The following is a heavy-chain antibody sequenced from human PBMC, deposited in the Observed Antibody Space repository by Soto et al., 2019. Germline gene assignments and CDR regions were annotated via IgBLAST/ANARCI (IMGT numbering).Heavy chain of an antibody. CDR2: INTDGGSS. Sequence: EVQQVESGGDLVQPGGSLRLSCAASGFTFSGHWMHWVRQVPGKGLEWVSRINTDGGSSAYADSVKGRFTISRDNAKNTLYQQMSGLRAEDTAVYYCAREAGYCSRTSCYRRAFDTWGQGTTVTVSS. D-gene: IGHD2-2*01. CDR3: AREAGYCSRTSCYRRAFDT. J-gene: IGHJ3*02. V-gene: IGHV3-74*03. CDR1: GFTFSGHW.